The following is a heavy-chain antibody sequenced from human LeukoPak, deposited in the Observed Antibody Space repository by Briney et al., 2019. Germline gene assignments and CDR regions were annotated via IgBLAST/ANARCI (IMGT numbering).Heavy chain of an antibody. CDR3: ARVGRVRIGVAFDI. CDR2: IHTRGST. V-gene: IGHV4-4*07. D-gene: IGHD3-10*01. CDR1: GGSISSYY. J-gene: IGHJ3*02. Sequence: PSETLSLTCTDPGGSISSYYWSWIRQPAGKGLGWIGRIHTRGSTNYNPSLKSRVTMSVDTSKNQFSLKLSSVTAADTAVYYCARVGRVRIGVAFDIWGQGTMVTVSS.